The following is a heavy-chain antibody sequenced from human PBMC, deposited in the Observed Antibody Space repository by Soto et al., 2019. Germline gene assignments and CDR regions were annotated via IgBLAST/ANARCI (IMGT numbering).Heavy chain of an antibody. CDR2: INPNSGRT. D-gene: IGHD3-10*01. CDR3: ARGFTMVRGVLLDAFDI. V-gene: IGHV1-2*04. Sequence: QVQLVQSGAEVKKPGASVKVSCKASGYTFTGYYMHWVRQAPGQGLEWMGWINPNSGRTNYAQNFQDWVTMTRDTSISTAYMELSRLRSDDTAVYYCARGFTMVRGVLLDAFDIWGQGTMVTVSS. CDR1: GYTFTGYY. J-gene: IGHJ3*02.